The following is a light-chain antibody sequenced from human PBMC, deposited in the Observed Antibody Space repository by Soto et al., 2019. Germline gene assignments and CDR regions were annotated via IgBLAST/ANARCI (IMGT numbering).Light chain of an antibody. CDR3: LQALQTPRT. V-gene: IGKV2-28*01. J-gene: IGKJ4*01. Sequence: DIVMTQSPLSLPVTPGEPASISCRSSQSLLHSNGYNYLDWCLQKPGQSPQLLIYLGYNRASGVPDRFSGSGSVTDFTLKISRVEAEDVGVYYFLQALQTPRTFGGGTKVEIK. CDR2: LGY. CDR1: QSLLHSNGYNY.